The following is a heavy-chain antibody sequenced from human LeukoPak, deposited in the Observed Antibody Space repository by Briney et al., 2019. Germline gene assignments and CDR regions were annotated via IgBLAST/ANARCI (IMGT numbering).Heavy chain of an antibody. CDR3: ARGHYGSGSYFYYYYMDV. D-gene: IGHD3-10*01. Sequence: GGSLRLSCAASGFTFSSYSMNWVRQAPGKGLEWVSYISSSSSTIYYADSVKGRFTISRDNAKNSLYLQMNSLRAEDTAVYYCARGHYGSGSYFYYYYMDVWGKGTTVTVSS. J-gene: IGHJ6*03. CDR2: ISSSSSTI. CDR1: GFTFSSYS. V-gene: IGHV3-48*01.